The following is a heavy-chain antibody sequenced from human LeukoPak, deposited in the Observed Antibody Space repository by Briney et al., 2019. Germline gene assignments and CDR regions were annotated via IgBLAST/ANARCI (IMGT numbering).Heavy chain of an antibody. V-gene: IGHV3-21*01. J-gene: IGHJ4*02. D-gene: IGHD1-1*01. CDR2: ISSSSSYI. CDR1: GFTFSSYS. Sequence: GGSLRLSCAASGFTFSSYSMNWVRQAPGKGLEWVSSISSSSSYIYYADSVKGRFTISRDNAKNSLYLQMNSLRAEDTAVYYCARDSLDGGATDYWGQGTPVTVSS. CDR3: ARDSLDGGATDY.